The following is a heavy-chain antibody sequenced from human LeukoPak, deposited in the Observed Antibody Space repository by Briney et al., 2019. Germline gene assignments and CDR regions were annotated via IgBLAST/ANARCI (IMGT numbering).Heavy chain of an antibody. CDR1: GGSICSSNW. D-gene: IGHD3-10*01. V-gene: IGHV4-4*02. Sequence: PSETLSLTCAVSGGSICSSNWWSWVRQPPGKGLEWIGEIYHSGSTNYNPSLKSRVTISVDKSKNQFSLKLSSVTAADTAVYYCAGVHGSGSFFDYWGQGTLVTVSS. CDR2: IYHSGST. CDR3: AGVHGSGSFFDY. J-gene: IGHJ4*02.